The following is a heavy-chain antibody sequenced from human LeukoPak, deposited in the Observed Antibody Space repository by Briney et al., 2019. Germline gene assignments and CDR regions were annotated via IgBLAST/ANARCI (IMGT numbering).Heavy chain of an antibody. V-gene: IGHV3-53*01. CDR1: GFTVSNNS. CDR2: IYSDNT. Sequence: PGGSLRLSCTVSGFTVSNNSMSWVRQAPGKGLEWVSFIYSDNTHYSDSAKGRFTISRDNSKNTLYLQMNSLRAEDTAVYYCARRAGAYSHPYDYWGQGTPVTVSS. J-gene: IGHJ4*02. D-gene: IGHD4/OR15-4a*01. CDR3: ARRAGAYSHPYDY.